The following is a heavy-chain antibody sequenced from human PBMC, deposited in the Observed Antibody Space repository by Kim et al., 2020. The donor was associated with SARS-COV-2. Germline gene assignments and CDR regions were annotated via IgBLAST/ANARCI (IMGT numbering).Heavy chain of an antibody. Sequence: DYAAPVKGRFTISRDDSKNTLYLQMNSLKTEDTAVYYCTTKVATPNWFDPWGQGTLVTVSS. V-gene: IGHV3-15*01. J-gene: IGHJ5*02. D-gene: IGHD5-12*01. CDR3: TTKVATPNWFDP.